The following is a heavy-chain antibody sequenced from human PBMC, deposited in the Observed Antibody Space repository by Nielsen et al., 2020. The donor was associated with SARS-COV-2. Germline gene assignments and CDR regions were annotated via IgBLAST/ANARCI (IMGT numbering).Heavy chain of an antibody. CDR3: ARGGAGGSSWSYYGMDV. J-gene: IGHJ6*02. Sequence: WIRQPPGKGLEWVSGISGGATAIYYADSVKGRFTISRDNAKNSLYLQMNSLRAEDTALYHCARGGAGGSSWSYYGMDVWGQGTTVTVSS. D-gene: IGHD6-13*01. CDR2: ISGGATAI. V-gene: IGHV3-11*01.